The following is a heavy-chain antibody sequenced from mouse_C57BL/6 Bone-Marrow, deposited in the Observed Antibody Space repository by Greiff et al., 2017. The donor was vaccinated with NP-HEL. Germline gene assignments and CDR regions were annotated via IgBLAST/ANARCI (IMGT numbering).Heavy chain of an antibody. D-gene: IGHD2-3*01. V-gene: IGHV1-81*01. CDR3: AREYDGYYVNWYVEV. Sequence: QVQLKQSGAELARPGASVKLSCKASGYTFTSYGISWVKQRTGQGLEWIGEIYPRSGNTYYNEKFKGKATLTADKSSSTAYMELRSLTSEDSAVYFCAREYDGYYVNWYVEVWGTGTTVTVSS. CDR2: IYPRSGNT. J-gene: IGHJ1*03. CDR1: GYTFTSYG.